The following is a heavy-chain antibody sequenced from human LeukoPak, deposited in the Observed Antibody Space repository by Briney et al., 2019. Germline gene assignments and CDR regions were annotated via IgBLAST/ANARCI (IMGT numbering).Heavy chain of an antibody. J-gene: IGHJ3*02. V-gene: IGHV3-7*01. CDR2: IMQDGSEK. CDR3: ARFLALYAFDI. CDR1: EFTFSSYW. Sequence: GGSLRLSCAASEFTFSSYWMSWVRQAPGKGLEWVANIMQDGSEKFYVDSVKGRFTISRDNAKNSLYLQMHSLRAEDTAVYYCARFLALYAFDIWGQGTMVTVSS.